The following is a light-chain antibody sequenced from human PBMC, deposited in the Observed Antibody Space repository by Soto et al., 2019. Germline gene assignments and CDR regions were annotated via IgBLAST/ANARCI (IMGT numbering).Light chain of an antibody. Sequence: EVVLTQSPGALSLSPGEGATLSCRASQNIRGNDLAWYRQKRGQAPRLLIYGGSSRADGIPDRFSGRGSGTNFTLTISRLEPEDSAVYYCQDDGTSPPWTFGQGTKVEIK. V-gene: IGKV3-20*01. CDR1: QNIRGND. CDR3: QDDGTSPPWT. CDR2: GGS. J-gene: IGKJ1*01.